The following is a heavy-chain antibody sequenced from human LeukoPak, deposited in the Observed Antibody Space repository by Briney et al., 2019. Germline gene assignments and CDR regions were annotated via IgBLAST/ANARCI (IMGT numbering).Heavy chain of an antibody. CDR3: AKDPYYGSGSYYNYYYYGMDV. CDR1: GFTFSSYG. Sequence: GGSLRLSCAASGFTFSSYGMHWVRQAPGKGLEWVAVISYDGSNKYYADSMKGRFTISRDNSKNTLYLQMNSLRAEDTAVYYCAKDPYYGSGSYYNYYYYGMDVWGQGTTVTVSS. D-gene: IGHD3-10*01. CDR2: ISYDGSNK. V-gene: IGHV3-30*18. J-gene: IGHJ6*02.